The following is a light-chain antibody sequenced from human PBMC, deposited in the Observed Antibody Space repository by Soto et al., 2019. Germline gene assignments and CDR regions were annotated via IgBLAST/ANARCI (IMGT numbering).Light chain of an antibody. CDR2: EVS. V-gene: IGLV2-14*01. CDR3: SSYTTFTTCV. J-gene: IGLJ1*01. Sequence: QSVLTQPASVSGSPGQSITISCTGADTDVGVYNYVSWFQQFPGKAPKLLIYEVSRRPTGVSDRFSGSKSGNTASLTIAALQAEDEAHYFCSSYTTFTTCVFGSGTKVTVL. CDR1: DTDVGVYNY.